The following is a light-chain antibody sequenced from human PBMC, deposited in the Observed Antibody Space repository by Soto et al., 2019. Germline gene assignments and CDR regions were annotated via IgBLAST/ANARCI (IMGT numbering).Light chain of an antibody. V-gene: IGLV2-23*02. Sequence: QSVLTQPASVSGSPGQSITISCAGTSSDVGSYNFVSWYQQHPGRALKLMIYEVTKRPSGVSSRFSGSKSGNTASLTISGLQAEDEADYYCCSYAGTSSYVFGTGTKVTVL. CDR2: EVT. CDR3: CSYAGTSSYV. CDR1: SSDVGSYNF. J-gene: IGLJ1*01.